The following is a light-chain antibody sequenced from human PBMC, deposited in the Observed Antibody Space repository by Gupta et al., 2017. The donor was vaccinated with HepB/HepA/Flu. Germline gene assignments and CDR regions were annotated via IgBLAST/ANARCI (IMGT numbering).Light chain of an antibody. CDR2: ATS. Sequence: EIVLTQSPGTLSLSPGERATLSCKTSQNISTDYLAWYQQKRGQAPRLLIYATSTRATGIPDRFSGSGSETDFTLTITSLEPEDFAVYICQQCGTSPFTFGGGTKVEI. V-gene: IGKV3-20*01. CDR1: QNISTDY. CDR3: QQCGTSPFT. J-gene: IGKJ4*01.